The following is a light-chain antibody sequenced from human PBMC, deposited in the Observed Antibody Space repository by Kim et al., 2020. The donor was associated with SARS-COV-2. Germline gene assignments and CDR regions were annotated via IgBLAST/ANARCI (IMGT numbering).Light chain of an antibody. CDR3: QQYFTTPPT. CDR1: HSVLYRSNNKNH. J-gene: IGKJ4*01. Sequence: ATINCKSSHSVLYRSNNKNHLAWYQQKPGQPPKLRVYWASTRESGVPDRFSGSGSGTDFTLTISSLQAEDVAVYYCQQYFTTPPTFGGGTKVDIK. V-gene: IGKV4-1*01. CDR2: WAS.